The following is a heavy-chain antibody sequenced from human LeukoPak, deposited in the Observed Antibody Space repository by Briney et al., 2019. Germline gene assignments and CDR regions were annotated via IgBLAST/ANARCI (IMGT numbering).Heavy chain of an antibody. J-gene: IGHJ4*02. CDR3: ARETVACGGDCYDY. D-gene: IGHD2-21*01. CDR2: ISGSGGST. Sequence: GGSLRLSCAASGFTFSSYAMSWVRQAPGKGLEWVSAISGSGGSTYYADSVKGRFTISRDNARNSLYLQMNRLRAEDTAVYYCARETVACGGDCYDYWGQGTLVTVSS. CDR1: GFTFSSYA. V-gene: IGHV3-23*01.